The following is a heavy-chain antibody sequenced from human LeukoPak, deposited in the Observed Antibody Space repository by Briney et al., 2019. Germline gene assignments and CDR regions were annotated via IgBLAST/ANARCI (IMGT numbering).Heavy chain of an antibody. D-gene: IGHD3-3*01. J-gene: IGHJ4*02. CDR2: INPNSGGT. Sequence: ASVKVSCKASGYTFTGYYMHWVRQTPGQGLEWMGWINPNSGGTNYAQKFQGRVTMTRDTSISTAYMGLSRLRSDDTAVYYCARDLRFLEWSPQYYFDYWGQGTLVTVSS. V-gene: IGHV1-2*02. CDR3: ARDLRFLEWSPQYYFDY. CDR1: GYTFTGYY.